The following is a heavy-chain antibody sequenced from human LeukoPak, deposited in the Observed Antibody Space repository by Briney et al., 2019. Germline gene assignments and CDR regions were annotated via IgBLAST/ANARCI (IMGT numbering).Heavy chain of an antibody. J-gene: IGHJ5*02. CDR1: GGSFSGYY. V-gene: IGHV4-34*01. CDR3: ARGLGQNNWFDP. Sequence: SETLSLTRAVYGGSFSGYYWSWIRQPPGKGLEWIGEINHSGSTNYNPSLKSRVTISVDTSKNQFSLKLSSVTAADTAVYYCARGLGQNNWFDPWGQGTLVTVSS. CDR2: INHSGST.